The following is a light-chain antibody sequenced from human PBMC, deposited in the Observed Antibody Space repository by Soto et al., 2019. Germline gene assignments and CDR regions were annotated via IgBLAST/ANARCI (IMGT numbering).Light chain of an antibody. J-gene: IGKJ1*01. Sequence: LTQPPCPLSLSPGERATLSCRASQTVRNNYLACYQQKPGQAPRLLIYDASNRATGIPDRFSGSGSGTDFTLTISRLEPEDFAVYYCQQYGSPGTFGQGTKVDI. CDR1: QTVRNNY. CDR2: DAS. V-gene: IGKV3-20*01. CDR3: QQYGSPGT.